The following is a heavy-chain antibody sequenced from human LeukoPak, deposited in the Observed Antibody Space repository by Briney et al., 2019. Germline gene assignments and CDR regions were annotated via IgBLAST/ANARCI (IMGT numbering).Heavy chain of an antibody. V-gene: IGHV3-21*01. CDR3: AGLTALKAFDI. Sequence: PRGSLRLSCAASGFTFSSYSMSWVRQAPGGGLEWVTSISSSSSYIYYADSVKGGFTISRDNAKNSLYLQMNSLRAEDTAVYYCAGLTALKAFDIWGQGTMVTVSS. CDR1: GFTFSSYS. J-gene: IGHJ3*02. D-gene: IGHD7-27*01. CDR2: ISSSSSYI.